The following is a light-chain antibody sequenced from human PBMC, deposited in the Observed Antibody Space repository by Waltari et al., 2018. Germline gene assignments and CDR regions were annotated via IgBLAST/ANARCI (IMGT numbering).Light chain of an antibody. J-gene: IGKJ4*01. V-gene: IGKV3-11*01. CDR2: DAS. Sequence: EIVLTQSPGTLSLSPGESATLSCRASQSVDTYLAWYQKKPGQAPRLLSYDASNRATGIPARFSGSGSGTDFTRTISSLEPEDFAVYYCQQRSSWFTFGGGTKVEV. CDR1: QSVDTY. CDR3: QQRSSWFT.